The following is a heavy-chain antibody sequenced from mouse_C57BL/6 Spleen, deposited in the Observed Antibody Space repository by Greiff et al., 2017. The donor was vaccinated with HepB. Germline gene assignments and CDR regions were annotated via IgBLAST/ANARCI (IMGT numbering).Heavy chain of an antibody. J-gene: IGHJ3*01. CDR1: GFNIKDDY. V-gene: IGHV14-4*01. CDR2: IDPENGDT. D-gene: IGHD2-4*01. Sequence: EVKLVESGAELVRPGASVKLSCTASGFNIKDDYMHWVKQRPEQGLEWIGWIDPENGDTEYASKFQGKATITADTSSNTAYLQLSSLTSEDTAVYYCTTGGDYEGFAYWGQGTLVTVSA. CDR3: TTGGDYEGFAY.